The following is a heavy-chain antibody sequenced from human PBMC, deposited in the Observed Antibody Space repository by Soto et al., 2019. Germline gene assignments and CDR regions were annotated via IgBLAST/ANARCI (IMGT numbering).Heavy chain of an antibody. J-gene: IGHJ6*02. CDR3: AKDLIVGTHYYYYGMDV. CDR2: ISYDGSKK. Sequence: GGSLRLSCAASGFTFSSYAMNWVRQAPGKGLEWVALISYDGSKKYYADSVKGRFTISRDNSKNTLYVQMNSLRAEDTAVYYCAKDLIVGTHYYYYGMDVWGQGTTVTVSS. CDR1: GFTFSSYA. V-gene: IGHV3-30-3*01. D-gene: IGHD2-21*01.